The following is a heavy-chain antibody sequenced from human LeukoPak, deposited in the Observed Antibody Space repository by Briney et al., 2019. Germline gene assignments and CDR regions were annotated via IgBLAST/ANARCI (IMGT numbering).Heavy chain of an antibody. Sequence: PGGSLRLSCAASGFTFSSYSMNWVRQAPGKGLEWVAVITYDGRNKYYADSVKGRFTLSRDNSKNTVYLQMNSLRAEDTAVYYCVRPLGAGFDYWRQGTLVTVSS. V-gene: IGHV3-30*03. CDR2: ITYDGRNK. CDR3: VRPLGAGFDY. D-gene: IGHD1-26*01. J-gene: IGHJ4*02. CDR1: GFTFSSYS.